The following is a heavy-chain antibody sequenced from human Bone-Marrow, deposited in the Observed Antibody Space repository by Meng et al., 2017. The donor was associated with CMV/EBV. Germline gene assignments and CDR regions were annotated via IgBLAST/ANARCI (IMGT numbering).Heavy chain of an antibody. CDR3: ARSSRVVDVYYYYGMDV. CDR2: INWNGGST. Sequence: GGSLRLSCAASGFTFDDYGMSWVRQAPGKGLEWVSGINWNGGSTGYADSVKGRFTISRDNAKNSLYLQMNSLRAEDTAVYYCARSSRVVDVYYYYGMDVCGQGTTVTVSS. D-gene: IGHD2-15*01. J-gene: IGHJ6*02. CDR1: GFTFDDYG. V-gene: IGHV3-20*04.